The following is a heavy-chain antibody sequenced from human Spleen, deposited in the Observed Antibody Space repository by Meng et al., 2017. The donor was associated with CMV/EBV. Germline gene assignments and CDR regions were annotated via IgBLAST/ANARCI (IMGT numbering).Heavy chain of an antibody. Sequence: KASGYTFSRYGISWVRQAPGQGLEWMGWISAYNGNTNYAQKLQGRVTMTTDTSTSTAYMELRSLRSDDTAVYYCARGAAAGHRSFDYWGQGTLVTVSS. V-gene: IGHV1-18*01. CDR3: ARGAAAGHRSFDY. CDR1: GYTFSRYG. CDR2: ISAYNGNT. J-gene: IGHJ4*02. D-gene: IGHD6-13*01.